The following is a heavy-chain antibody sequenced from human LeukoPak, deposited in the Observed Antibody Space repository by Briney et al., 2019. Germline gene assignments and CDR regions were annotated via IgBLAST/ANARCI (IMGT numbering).Heavy chain of an antibody. Sequence: GGSLRLSCAASGFTFSSYGMHWVRQAPGKGLEWVAFIRYDGSNKYYADSVKGRFTISRDNSKNTLYLQMNSLRAEDTAVYYRAKNPLPYSSSWYPPDYWGQGTLVTVSS. CDR3: AKNPLPYSSSWYPPDY. CDR2: IRYDGSNK. J-gene: IGHJ4*02. D-gene: IGHD6-13*01. CDR1: GFTFSSYG. V-gene: IGHV3-30*02.